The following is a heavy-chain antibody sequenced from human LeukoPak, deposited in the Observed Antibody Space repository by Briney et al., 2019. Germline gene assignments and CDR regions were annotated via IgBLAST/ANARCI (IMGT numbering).Heavy chain of an antibody. CDR1: GFTFSSYA. V-gene: IGHV3-30-3*01. CDR3: AREVNSSSSRGCYDY. J-gene: IGHJ4*02. D-gene: IGHD6-6*01. CDR2: ISYDGSNK. Sequence: GGSLRLSCAASGFTFSSYAMHWVRQAPGKGLEWVAVISYDGSNKYYADSVKGRFTISRDNSKNTLYLQMNSLRAEDTAVYYCAREVNSSSSRGCYDYWGQGTLVTVSS.